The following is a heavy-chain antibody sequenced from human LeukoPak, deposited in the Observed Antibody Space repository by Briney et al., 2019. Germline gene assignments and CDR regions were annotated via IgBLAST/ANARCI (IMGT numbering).Heavy chain of an antibody. CDR3: AKATTPMVRGVPGFDP. Sequence: GRSLRLSCAASGFTFDDYAMHWDRQAPGKGLEWVSGISWNSGSIGYADSVKGRFTISRDNAKNSLYLQMNSLRAEDTALYYCAKATTPMVRGVPGFDPWGQGTLVTVSP. CDR2: ISWNSGSI. J-gene: IGHJ5*02. D-gene: IGHD3-10*01. CDR1: GFTFDDYA. V-gene: IGHV3-9*01.